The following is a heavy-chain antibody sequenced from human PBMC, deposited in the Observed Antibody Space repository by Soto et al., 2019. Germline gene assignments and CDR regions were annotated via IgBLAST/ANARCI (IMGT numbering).Heavy chain of an antibody. CDR1: GFTFSSYW. J-gene: IGHJ5*02. V-gene: IGHV3-74*01. CDR2: INSDGSST. CDR3: ARALRFGWFDP. D-gene: IGHD3-10*01. Sequence: EVQLVESGGGLVQPGVSLRLSCAASGFTFSSYWMHWVRQAPGKGLVWVSRINSDGSSTSYADSVKGRFTISRDNAKKTLYLQMHSLRAEDTAVCYCARALRFGWFDPWGQGTLVTVSS.